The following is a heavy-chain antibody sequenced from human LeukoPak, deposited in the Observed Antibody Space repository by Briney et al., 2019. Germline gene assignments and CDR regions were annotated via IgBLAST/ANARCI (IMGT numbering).Heavy chain of an antibody. J-gene: IGHJ4*02. CDR3: AKEDVSGWYGVDY. D-gene: IGHD6-19*01. CDR1: GFTFDDYA. Sequence: GGSLRLSCTASGFTFDDYAMHWVRQAPAKGLEWVSLISGEGGTTDYADSVKGRFTISRDNSKNTLYLPMNSLRADDTAVYYCAKEDVSGWYGVDYWGRGTLVTVSS. V-gene: IGHV3-43*02. CDR2: ISGEGGTT.